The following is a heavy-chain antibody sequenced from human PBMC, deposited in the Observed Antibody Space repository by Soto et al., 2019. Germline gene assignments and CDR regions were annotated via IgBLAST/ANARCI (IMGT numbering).Heavy chain of an antibody. Sequence: LRHSRSASEFTFSRYAMRWVRQAPGKALEWGSAISGSGGSTYYADSVKGRFTISRDNSKNTLYLQMNSLRAEDTAVYYCARGGYCSGGSCYPWDYYGMDVWGQGTTVTVSS. V-gene: IGHV3-23*01. CDR2: ISGSGGST. CDR1: EFTFSRYA. D-gene: IGHD2-15*01. CDR3: ARGGYCSGGSCYPWDYYGMDV. J-gene: IGHJ6*02.